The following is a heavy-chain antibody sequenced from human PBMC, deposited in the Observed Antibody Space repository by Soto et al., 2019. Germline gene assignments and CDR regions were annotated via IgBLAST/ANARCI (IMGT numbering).Heavy chain of an antibody. Sequence: SETLSLTCAVYGGSFSGYYWSWIRQPPGKGLEWIGEINHSGSTNYNPSLKSRVTISVDTSKNQFALKLSSVTAADAAVFYCPREEGIRYFDWLWDYWGQGTLVTVSS. J-gene: IGHJ4*02. V-gene: IGHV4-34*01. D-gene: IGHD3-9*01. CDR2: INHSGST. CDR3: PREEGIRYFDWLWDY. CDR1: GGSFSGYY.